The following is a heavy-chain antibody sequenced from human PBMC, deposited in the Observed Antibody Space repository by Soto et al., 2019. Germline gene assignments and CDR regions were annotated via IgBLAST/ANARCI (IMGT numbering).Heavy chain of an antibody. CDR2: SSSSSSYI. J-gene: IGHJ6*02. CDR1: GFTFSSYS. V-gene: IGHV3-21*01. Sequence: EVQLVESGGCLVKPGGSLRLSCAASGFTFSSYSMNWVRQAPGKGLEWVSSSSSSSSYIYYADSVKGRFPISRDNAKNALYLQMNSLIAEDTAVYYCARDKYYYDSSGYYYYYGMDVWGQGTTDTVS. D-gene: IGHD3-22*01. CDR3: ARDKYYYDSSGYYYYYGMDV.